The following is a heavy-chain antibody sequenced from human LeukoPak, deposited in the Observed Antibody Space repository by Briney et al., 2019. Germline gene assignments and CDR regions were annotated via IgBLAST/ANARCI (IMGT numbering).Heavy chain of an antibody. V-gene: IGHV3-64D*06. J-gene: IGHJ4*02. CDR3: VKDVSRYSGYDSTFDY. CDR1: GFTFSSYA. Sequence: GGSLRLPCSASGFTFSSYAMHWVRQAPGKGLEYVSAISSNGGSTYYADSVKGRFTISRDNSKNTLYLQMSSLRAEDTAVYYCVKDVSRYSGYDSTFDYWGQGTLVTVSS. CDR2: ISSNGGST. D-gene: IGHD5-12*01.